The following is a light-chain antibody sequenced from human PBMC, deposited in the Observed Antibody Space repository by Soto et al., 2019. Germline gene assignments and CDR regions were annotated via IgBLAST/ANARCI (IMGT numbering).Light chain of an antibody. Sequence: DIQMTQSPSSLSASVGDRVTITCRASQSISSYLNWYQQKPGKAPKLLIYAASSLQSGVPSRFSGSGSGTDITLTINSLQPEDFATYYCQQSYSTPPSFGQGTKLEIK. CDR2: AAS. CDR1: QSISSY. V-gene: IGKV1-39*01. CDR3: QQSYSTPPS. J-gene: IGKJ2*01.